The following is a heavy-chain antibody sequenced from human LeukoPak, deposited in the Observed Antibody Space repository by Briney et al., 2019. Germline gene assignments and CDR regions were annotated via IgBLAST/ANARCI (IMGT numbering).Heavy chain of an antibody. CDR1: GLTFSNSW. J-gene: IGHJ5*02. D-gene: IGHD3-10*01. Sequence: GGSLRLSCEASGLTFSNSWMHWVRQAPGKGLVWVSRINNEGTTISYADSVKGRFTISRDNAKNTLYLQMNSLRAADTAVYYCARVGGDYGSGSYCLTSWGQGTLVTVSS. CDR2: INNEGTTI. V-gene: IGHV3-74*01. CDR3: ARVGGDYGSGSYCLTS.